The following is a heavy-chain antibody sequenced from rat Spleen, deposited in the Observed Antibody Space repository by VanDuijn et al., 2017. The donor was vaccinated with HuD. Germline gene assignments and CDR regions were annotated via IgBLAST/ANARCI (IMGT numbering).Heavy chain of an antibody. D-gene: IGHD1-10*01. V-gene: IGHV5-29*01. Sequence: EVQLVESAGGLVQPGRSLKLSCAASGFTFSDFYMAWVRQAPTKGLEWVATISYDGTSTYSRDSVKGRFTISRDNAKNTLYLQMDSLRSEDTATYYCVKDKGEYNNLFDYWGHGVMVTVTS. CDR2: ISYDGTST. J-gene: IGHJ2*01. CDR1: GFTFSDFY. CDR3: VKDKGEYNNLFDY.